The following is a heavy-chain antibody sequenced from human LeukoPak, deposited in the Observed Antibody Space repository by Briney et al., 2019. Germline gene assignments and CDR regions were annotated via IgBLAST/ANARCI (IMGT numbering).Heavy chain of an antibody. CDR2: IYRGGST. J-gene: IGHJ4*02. D-gene: IGHD3-22*01. CDR1: GFTVSSKY. V-gene: IGHV3-53*01. Sequence: GGSLRLSCAASGFTVSSKYMSWVRQAPGKGLEWVSVIYRGGSTYYADSVKGRFTISRDNSKNTLYLQMNSLRAEDTAVYYCAKGSVVSEDFDYWGQGTLVTVSS. CDR3: AKGSVVSEDFDY.